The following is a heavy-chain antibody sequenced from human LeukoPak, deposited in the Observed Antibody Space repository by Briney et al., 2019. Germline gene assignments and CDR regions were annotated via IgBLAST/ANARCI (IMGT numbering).Heavy chain of an antibody. CDR1: GFTFSTYW. CDR3: AREGYYYGSGSYYKRLGYLDY. D-gene: IGHD3-10*01. J-gene: IGHJ4*02. CDR2: LLYDGSNK. Sequence: PGGSLRLSCEGSGFTFSTYWMGWVRQAPGKGMEWVAVLLYDGSNKYYADSVKGRFTISKDSSKNTLYLQMNSLRAEDTAVYCFAREGYYYGSGSYYKRLGYLDYWGQGTLVTVSS. V-gene: IGHV3-30*03.